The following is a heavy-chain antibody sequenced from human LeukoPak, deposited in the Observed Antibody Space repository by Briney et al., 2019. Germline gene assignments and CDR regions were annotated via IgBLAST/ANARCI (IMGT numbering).Heavy chain of an antibody. Sequence: SSETLSPTCTVSGGSISSSSYYWGWIRQPPGKGLEWIGSIYYSGSTYYNPSLKSRVTISVDTSKNQFSLKLSSVTAADTAVYYCAMHYGSGSYLDYWGQGTLVTVSS. CDR1: GGSISSSSYY. CDR2: IYYSGST. D-gene: IGHD3-10*01. CDR3: AMHYGSGSYLDY. J-gene: IGHJ4*02. V-gene: IGHV4-39*01.